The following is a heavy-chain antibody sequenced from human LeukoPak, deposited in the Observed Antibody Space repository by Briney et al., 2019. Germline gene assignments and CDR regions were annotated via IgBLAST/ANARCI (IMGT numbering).Heavy chain of an antibody. V-gene: IGHV3-15*01. CDR3: TTLRGVVWYQPRRLIWDDY. CDR2: IKSKTDGGTT. Sequence: GRSLRLSCAASGFTFSSYGMHWVRQAPGKGLEWVGRIKSKTDGGTTDYAAPVKGRFTISRDDSKNTLYLQMNSLKTEDTAVYYCTTLRGVVWYQPRRLIWDDYWGQGTLVTVSS. J-gene: IGHJ4*02. D-gene: IGHD2-2*01. CDR1: GFTFSSYG.